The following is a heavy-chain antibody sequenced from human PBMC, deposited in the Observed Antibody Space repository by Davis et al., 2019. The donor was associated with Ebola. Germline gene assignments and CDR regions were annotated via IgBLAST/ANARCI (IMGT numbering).Heavy chain of an antibody. V-gene: IGHV4-59*01. J-gene: IGHJ4*02. CDR2: IYYSGST. D-gene: IGHD3-16*01. CDR1: GDSSRSSY. CDR3: ARVRPDEGIDY. Sequence: SETLSLTCTVSGDSSRSSYWSWIRQPPGKGLEWIGYIYYSGSTNYNPSLKSRVTISLDTSKNQFSLKLSSMTAADTAVYYCARVRPDEGIDYWGQGTLVTVSS.